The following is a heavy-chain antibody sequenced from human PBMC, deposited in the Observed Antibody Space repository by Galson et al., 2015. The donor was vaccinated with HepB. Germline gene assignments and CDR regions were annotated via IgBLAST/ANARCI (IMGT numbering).Heavy chain of an antibody. CDR2: ISAYNGNT. V-gene: IGHV1-18*01. CDR1: GYTFTSYG. CDR3: ARDRGTRATRYYYDSSGYYGYYYGMDV. Sequence: VKVSCKASGYTFTSYGISWVRQAPGQGLEWMGWISAYNGNTNYAQKLQGRVTMTTDTSTSTAYMELRSLRSDDTAVYYCARDRGTRATRYYYDSSGYYGYYYGMDVWGQGTTVTVSS. J-gene: IGHJ6*02. D-gene: IGHD3-22*01.